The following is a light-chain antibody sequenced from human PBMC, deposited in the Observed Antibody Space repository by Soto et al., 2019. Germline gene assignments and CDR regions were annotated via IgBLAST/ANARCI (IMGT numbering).Light chain of an antibody. CDR1: QSVSGY. J-gene: IGKJ1*01. CDR3: QQYGSSGT. Sequence: EIVLTQSPATLSLSPGEIATLSFRASQSVSGYLAWYQQKPGQAPRLLIYGASNRATGIPDRFSGSGSGTGFTLTISRLEPEDFAVYYCQQYGSSGTFGQGTKVDIK. V-gene: IGKV3-20*01. CDR2: GAS.